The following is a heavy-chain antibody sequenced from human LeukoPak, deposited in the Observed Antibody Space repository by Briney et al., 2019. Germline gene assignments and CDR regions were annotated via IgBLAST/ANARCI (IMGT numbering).Heavy chain of an antibody. V-gene: IGHV1-46*01. CDR2: IDPSGGST. CDR3: AREGSSWPLYFGD. CDR1: GYTFSSYY. D-gene: IGHD6-13*01. J-gene: IGHJ4*02. Sequence: ASVKVSCKASGYTFSSYYMHWVRQAPGQGLEWMGIIDPSGGSTSYAHNFQDRLTMTRDTSTSTVYMELSSLRSEDTAVYYCAREGSSWPLYFGDWGQGSLVTVSS.